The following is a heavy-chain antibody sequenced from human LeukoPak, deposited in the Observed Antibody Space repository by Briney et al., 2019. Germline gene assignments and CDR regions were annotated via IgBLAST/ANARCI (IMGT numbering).Heavy chain of an antibody. V-gene: IGHV1-2*02. CDR3: ARDTGFPFFDF. CDR1: GYTFIGYY. J-gene: IGHJ4*01. Sequence: ASVKVSCKASGYTFIGYYIHWVRQAPGQGLEWMGSVNPNSGVTDYAQRFQGRITMTRDTSISTAYMELNRLTSDDTAVYYCARDTGFPFFDFWGHGALVTVSS. CDR2: VNPNSGVT.